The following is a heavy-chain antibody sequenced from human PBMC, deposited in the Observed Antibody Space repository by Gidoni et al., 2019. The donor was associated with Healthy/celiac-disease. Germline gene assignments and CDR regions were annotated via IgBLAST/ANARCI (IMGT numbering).Heavy chain of an antibody. V-gene: IGHV3-9*01. D-gene: IGHD1-26*01. Sequence: EVQLVESGGGLVQPGRSLRLSCAASGLTFDDYAMHWVRQAPGKGLGGVAGISWNSGRIGYADSVKGRFTISRDNAKNSLYLQMNSLRAEDTALYYCAKEGGSHGFDYWGQGTLVTVSS. CDR1: GLTFDDYA. CDR2: ISWNSGRI. J-gene: IGHJ4*02. CDR3: AKEGGSHGFDY.